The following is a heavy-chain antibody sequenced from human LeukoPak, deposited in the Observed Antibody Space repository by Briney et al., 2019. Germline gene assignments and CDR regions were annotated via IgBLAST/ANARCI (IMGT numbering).Heavy chain of an antibody. V-gene: IGHV3-21*01. Sequence: PGGSLRLPCAASGFTFSSYSMNWVRQAPGKGLEWVSSISSSSSYIYYADSVKGRFTISRDNAKNSLYLQMNSLRAEDTAVYYCARDSTGDENWFDPWGQGTLVTVSS. D-gene: IGHD2-21*02. CDR2: ISSSSSYI. CDR3: ARDSTGDENWFDP. CDR1: GFTFSSYS. J-gene: IGHJ5*02.